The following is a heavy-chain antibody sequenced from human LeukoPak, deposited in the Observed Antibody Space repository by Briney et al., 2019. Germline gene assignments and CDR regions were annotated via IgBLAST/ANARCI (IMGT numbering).Heavy chain of an antibody. V-gene: IGHV4-59*08. J-gene: IGHJ4*02. CDR2: IHYTGST. CDR1: GGSITSSY. D-gene: IGHD2-15*01. Sequence: SETLSLTCTVSGGSITSSYWSWIRQSPGKGLEWIGYIHYTGSTNYNPSLRSRVTMSVDTSKNQISLKLHSVTVADTAVYYCARHTLVADSSFDYWGQGTLVTVSS. CDR3: ARHTLVADSSFDY.